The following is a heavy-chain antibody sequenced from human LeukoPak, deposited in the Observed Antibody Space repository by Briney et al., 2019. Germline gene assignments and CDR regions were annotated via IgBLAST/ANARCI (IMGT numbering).Heavy chain of an antibody. D-gene: IGHD6-19*01. CDR1: GGTFSSYA. J-gene: IGHJ4*02. CDR3: ASFLEAVAGSDY. Sequence: SVKVSCKASGGTFSSYAISWVRQAPGQGLEWMGGIIPIFGTANYAQKFQGRVTITTDESTSTAYMELSSLRSEDTAVYYCASFLEAVAGSDYWGQGTLVTVSS. CDR2: IIPIFGTA. V-gene: IGHV1-69*05.